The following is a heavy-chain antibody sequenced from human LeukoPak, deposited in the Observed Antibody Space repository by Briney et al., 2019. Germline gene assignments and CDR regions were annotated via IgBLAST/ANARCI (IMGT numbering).Heavy chain of an antibody. D-gene: IGHD6-13*01. CDR3: ARDFVAAAGKVFDY. J-gene: IGHJ4*02. Sequence: GGSLRLSCAASGFTFSSYWMSWVRQAPGKGLEWVANIKQDGSEKYYVDSVKGRFTTSRDNAKNSLYLQMNSLRAEDTAVYYCARDFVAAAGKVFDYWGQGTLVTVSS. V-gene: IGHV3-7*01. CDR1: GFTFSSYW. CDR2: IKQDGSEK.